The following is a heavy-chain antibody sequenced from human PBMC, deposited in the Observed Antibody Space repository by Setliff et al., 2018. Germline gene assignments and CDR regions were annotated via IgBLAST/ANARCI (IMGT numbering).Heavy chain of an antibody. CDR3: AKDINARYCSGGSCYKDYYYGMDV. D-gene: IGHD2-15*01. J-gene: IGHJ6*02. Sequence: PGESLKISCAASGFTFSSYAMSWVRQAPGKGLEWVSAISGSGGSTYYADSVKGRFTISRDNSKNTLYLQMDSLRAEDTAVYYCAKDINARYCSGGSCYKDYYYGMDVWGQGTTVTVSS. CDR2: ISGSGGST. CDR1: GFTFSSYA. V-gene: IGHV3-23*01.